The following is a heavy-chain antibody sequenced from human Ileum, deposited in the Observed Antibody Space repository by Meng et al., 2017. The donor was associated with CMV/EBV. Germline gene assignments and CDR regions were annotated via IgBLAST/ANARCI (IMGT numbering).Heavy chain of an antibody. CDR1: GFTFSDHY. V-gene: IGHV3-72*01. J-gene: IGHJ4*02. CDR3: ARDSGSYAFDY. Sequence: CAASGFTFSDHYMDWVRQAPGKGLEWVGRVRKKPDSYTTECAASVKGRFTISRDDSKNFLYLQMNSLKTEDTAVYYCARDSGSYAFDYWGQGTLVTVSS. D-gene: IGHD1-26*01. CDR2: VRKKPDSYTT.